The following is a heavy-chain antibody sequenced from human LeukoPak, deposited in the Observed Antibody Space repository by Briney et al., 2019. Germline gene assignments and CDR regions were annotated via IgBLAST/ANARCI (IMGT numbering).Heavy chain of an antibody. J-gene: IGHJ4*02. V-gene: IGHV1-18*01. Sequence: GASVKVSCKASGYTFTSYGISWVRQAPGQGLEWMGWISAYNGNTNYAQKLQGRVTMTTDISTSTAYMELRSLRSDDTAVYYCARDGWVFGVVSPPYWGQGTLVTVSS. D-gene: IGHD3-3*01. CDR2: ISAYNGNT. CDR1: GYTFTSYG. CDR3: ARDGWVFGVVSPPY.